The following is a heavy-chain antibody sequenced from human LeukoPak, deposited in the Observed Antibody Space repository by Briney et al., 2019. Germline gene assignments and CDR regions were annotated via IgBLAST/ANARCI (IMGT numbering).Heavy chain of an antibody. CDR3: ARHVAAAGNFDWFDP. Sequence: GESLKISCKGSGYSFTSYWIGWVRQMPGKGLEWMEIIYPGDSDTRYSPSFQGQVTISADKSISTAYLQWSSLKASDTAMYYCARHVAAAGNFDWFDPWGQGTLVTVSS. V-gene: IGHV5-51*01. D-gene: IGHD6-13*01. J-gene: IGHJ5*02. CDR1: GYSFTSYW. CDR2: IYPGDSDT.